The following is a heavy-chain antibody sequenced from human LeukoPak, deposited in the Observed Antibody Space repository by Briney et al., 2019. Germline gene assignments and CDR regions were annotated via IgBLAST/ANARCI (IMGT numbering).Heavy chain of an antibody. CDR3: ARDALVMVTGARHYFDY. Sequence: GGSLRLSCAASGFTVSSYAMNWVRQAPGKGLEWVSSISSSGYYIYYADSVKGRFTISRDNGKNSLFLQMNSLRAEDTAVYYCARDALVMVTGARHYFDYWGQGTLVTVSS. J-gene: IGHJ4*02. CDR1: GFTVSSYA. CDR2: ISSSGYYI. D-gene: IGHD2-21*02. V-gene: IGHV3-21*01.